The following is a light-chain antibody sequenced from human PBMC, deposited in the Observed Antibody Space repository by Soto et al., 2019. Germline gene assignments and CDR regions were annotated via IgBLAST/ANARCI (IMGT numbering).Light chain of an antibody. V-gene: IGLV2-23*02. Sequence: QSALTQPASVSGSPGQSITISCTGTSSDVGSYNLVSRYQQHPGKAPKLMIYEVSKRPSGVSNRFSGSKSVNTASLTISGLQSEDEADYYCCSYAGSPYVFGTGTKLTVL. CDR2: EVS. J-gene: IGLJ1*01. CDR3: CSYAGSPYV. CDR1: SSDVGSYNL.